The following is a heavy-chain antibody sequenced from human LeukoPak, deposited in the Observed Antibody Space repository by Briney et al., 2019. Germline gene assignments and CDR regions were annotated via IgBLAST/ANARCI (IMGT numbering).Heavy chain of an antibody. CDR1: GYTFTSYY. D-gene: IGHD3-10*01. CDR3: ARDPPDYYGSGSYYKSTGSLDY. CDR2: INPSGGST. J-gene: IGHJ4*02. Sequence: ASVKVSCKASGYTFTSYYMHWVRQAPGQGLEWMGIINPSGGSTSYAQKFQGRVTMTRDTPTSTVYMELSSLRSEDTAVYYCARDPPDYYGSGSYYKSTGSLDYWGQGTLVTVSS. V-gene: IGHV1-46*01.